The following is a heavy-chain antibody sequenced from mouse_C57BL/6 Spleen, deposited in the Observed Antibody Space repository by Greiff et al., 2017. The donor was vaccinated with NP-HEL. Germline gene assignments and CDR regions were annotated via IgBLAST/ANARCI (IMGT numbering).Heavy chain of an antibody. V-gene: IGHV14-4*01. Sequence: EVQLQESGAELVRPGASVKLSCTASGFNIKDDYMHWVKQRPEQGLEWIGWIDPENGDTEYASKFQGKATITADTSSNTAYLQLSSLTSEDTAVYYCTTPITTSSPYYFDYWGQGTTLTVSS. CDR1: GFNIKDDY. D-gene: IGHD2-4*01. J-gene: IGHJ2*01. CDR3: TTPITTSSPYYFDY. CDR2: IDPENGDT.